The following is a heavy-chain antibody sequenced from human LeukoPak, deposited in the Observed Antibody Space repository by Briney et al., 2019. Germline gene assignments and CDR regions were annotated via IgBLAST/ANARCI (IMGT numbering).Heavy chain of an antibody. J-gene: IGHJ6*04. V-gene: IGHV4-30-4*08. D-gene: IGHD5-12*01. CDR2: IYYSGST. CDR1: GGSISSGDYY. CDR3: ARDLATALMDV. Sequence: SETLSLTCTVSGGSISSGDYYWSWIRQPPGKGLEWIGYIYYSGSTYYNPSLKSRVTISVDPSKDQFSLKLSSVTAADTAVYYCARDLATALMDVWGKGTTVTVSS.